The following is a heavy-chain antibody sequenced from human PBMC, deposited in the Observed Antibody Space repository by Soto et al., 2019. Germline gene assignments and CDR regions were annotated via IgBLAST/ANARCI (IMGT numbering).Heavy chain of an antibody. V-gene: IGHV3-66*01. D-gene: IGHD1-26*01. Sequence: EVQLVESGGGLVQPGGSLRLSCAASGFTVSTHYMTWVRQAPGKGLEWVSVMFYGGSTYYADSVKGRFTISRDDSENTVYVQMNSLRAEDTAVYYCATTGMGITLYYYYHGMDVWGRGTTVTVSS. CDR3: ATTGMGITLYYYYHGMDV. J-gene: IGHJ6*02. CDR1: GFTVSTHY. CDR2: MFYGGST.